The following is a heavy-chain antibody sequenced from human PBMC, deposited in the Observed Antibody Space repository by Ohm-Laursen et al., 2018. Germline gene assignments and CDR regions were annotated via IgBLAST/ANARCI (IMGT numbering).Heavy chain of an antibody. CDR3: ARDGGPRASYYFDY. Sequence: ASVKVSCKASGYTFTNYYMHWVRQAPGQGLEWMGIINPSGGSTSYAQKYQGRVTLTRDTSTSTVYIELSSLRSEDMAVYYCARDGGPRASYYFDYWGQGTLVTVSS. J-gene: IGHJ4*02. CDR2: INPSGGST. CDR1: GYTFTNYY. V-gene: IGHV1-46*01.